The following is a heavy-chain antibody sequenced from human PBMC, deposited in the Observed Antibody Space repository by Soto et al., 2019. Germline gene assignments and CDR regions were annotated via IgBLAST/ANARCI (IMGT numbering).Heavy chain of an antibody. Sequence: GASVKVSCKASGGTFSSYAISWVRQAPGQGLEWMGGIIPIFGTANYAQKFQGRVTITADESTSTAYMELSSLRSEDTAVYYRARLRLGEFYYFDYWGQGTLVTVPS. CDR1: GGTFSSYA. D-gene: IGHD3-16*01. J-gene: IGHJ4*02. CDR3: ARLRLGEFYYFDY. CDR2: IIPIFGTA. V-gene: IGHV1-69*13.